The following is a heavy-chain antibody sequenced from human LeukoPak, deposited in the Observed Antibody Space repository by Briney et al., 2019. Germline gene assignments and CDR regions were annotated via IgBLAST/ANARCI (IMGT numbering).Heavy chain of an antibody. CDR1: GYSFTTYW. CDR2: IYPRDSDT. CDR3: ASLYSNSSPDY. Sequence: GESLKISCKGSGYSFTTYWIGWVRQMPGKGLEWMGIIYPRDSDTRYSPSFQGQVTISADKSITTAYLQWSSLKASDTAMYYCASLYSNSSPDYWGQGTLVTVSS. J-gene: IGHJ4*02. D-gene: IGHD6-13*01. V-gene: IGHV5-51*01.